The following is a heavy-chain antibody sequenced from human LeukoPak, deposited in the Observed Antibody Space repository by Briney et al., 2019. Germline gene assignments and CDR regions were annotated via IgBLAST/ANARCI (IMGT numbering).Heavy chain of an antibody. D-gene: IGHD6-13*01. CDR1: GYTFTSYG. J-gene: IGHJ4*02. V-gene: IGHV1-18*01. CDR3: ARDSSSWFALYYFDY. CDR2: ISAYNGNT. Sequence: ASVKVSCKASGYTFTSYGISWVRQAPGQGLEWMGWISAYNGNTNYAQKLQGRVTMTTDTSTSTAYMELRSLRSDDTAVYYCARDSSSWFALYYFDYWGQGTLVTVSS.